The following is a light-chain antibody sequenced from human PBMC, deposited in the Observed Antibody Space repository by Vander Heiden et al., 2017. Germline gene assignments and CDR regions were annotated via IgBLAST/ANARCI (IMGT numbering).Light chain of an antibody. CDR3: QAWDSSFVV. J-gene: IGLJ2*01. CDR2: QDS. CDR1: KLGDKY. V-gene: IGLV3-1*01. Sequence: SYELTQPPSVSVSPGQTASITCAGDKLGDKYACWYQQKPGQSPVRVIYQDSKRPSGIPERVSGSNSGNTATLTISGTQARDEADYYCQAWDSSFVVFGGGTKLTVL.